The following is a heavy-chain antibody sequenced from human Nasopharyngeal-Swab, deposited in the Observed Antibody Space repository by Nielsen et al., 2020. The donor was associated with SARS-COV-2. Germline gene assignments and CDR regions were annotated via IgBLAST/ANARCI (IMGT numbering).Heavy chain of an antibody. V-gene: IGHV4-39*07. J-gene: IGHJ6*02. D-gene: IGHD6-13*01. Sequence: SETLSLTCTVSGGSISSSSYYWGWIRQPPGKGLEWIGSIYYSGSTYYNPSLKSRVTISVDTSKNQFSLKLSSVTAVDTAVYYCVGSSWYGDYYHYYGMDVWGQGTTVTVSS. CDR3: VGSSWYGDYYHYYGMDV. CDR1: GGSISSSSYY. CDR2: IYYSGST.